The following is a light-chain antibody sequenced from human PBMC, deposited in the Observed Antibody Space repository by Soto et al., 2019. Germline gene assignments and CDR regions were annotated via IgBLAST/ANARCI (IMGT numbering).Light chain of an antibody. CDR2: DAS. J-gene: IGKJ3*01. V-gene: IGKV1-33*01. Sequence: DIQMTQSPSSLSASVGDRVPITCQARHDISNYLNWYQQKPGKAPKLLIYDASNLETGVQSRFSGSGCGTDFTCTISSLQPDDIATYYFQTYDHLPFTFGPGTTVDIK. CDR3: QTYDHLPFT. CDR1: HDISNY.